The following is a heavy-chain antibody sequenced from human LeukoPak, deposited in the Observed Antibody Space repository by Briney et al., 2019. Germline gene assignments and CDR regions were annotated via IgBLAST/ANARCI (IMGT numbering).Heavy chain of an antibody. D-gene: IGHD6-19*01. V-gene: IGHV3-74*01. CDR2: INSDGSDT. J-gene: IGHJ4*02. CDR3: ARGVAVAGFDY. CDR1: GFTFSSYW. Sequence: GVSVTLSCAPSGFTFSSYWMHWVRHAPGKGLVWVSHINSDGSDTIYADSGKGRFTISRDNGKDTLYLRMHSLRAEDTAVYYCARGVAVAGFDYWGQGILVTVSS.